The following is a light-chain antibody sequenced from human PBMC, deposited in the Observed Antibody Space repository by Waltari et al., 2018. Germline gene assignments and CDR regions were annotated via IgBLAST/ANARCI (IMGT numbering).Light chain of an antibody. J-gene: IGKJ2*01. Sequence: DIVMTQSPDSLAVSLGERSTINCKSSQSVLYSSNNENYLAWYQQKPGHPPKLLIYWASTRESGVPDRFSGSGSVTEFTLTISSLQAEDVAVYYCQQYYIPPYTFGQGTKLEIK. CDR3: QQYYIPPYT. CDR1: QSVLYSSNNENY. CDR2: WAS. V-gene: IGKV4-1*01.